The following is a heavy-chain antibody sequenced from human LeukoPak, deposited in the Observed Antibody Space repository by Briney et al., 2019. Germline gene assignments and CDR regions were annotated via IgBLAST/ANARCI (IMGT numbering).Heavy chain of an antibody. V-gene: IGHV3-48*01. CDR2: ISSSSSTI. CDR3: AKAVGYNTYWYFDL. Sequence: PGGSLRLSCAASGFTFSSYSMNWVRQAPGKGLEWVSYISSSSSTIYYADSVKGRFTISRDNAKNSLYLQMNNLSVDDTAVYYCAKAVGYNTYWYFDLWGRGTLVTVSS. CDR1: GFTFSSYS. J-gene: IGHJ2*01. D-gene: IGHD5-24*01.